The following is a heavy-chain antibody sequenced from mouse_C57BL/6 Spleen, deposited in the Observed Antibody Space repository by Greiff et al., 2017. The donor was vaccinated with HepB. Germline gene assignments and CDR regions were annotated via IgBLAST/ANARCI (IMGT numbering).Heavy chain of an antibody. CDR3: ARRGYSNYGRAMDY. Sequence: QVQLQQPGAELVKPGASVKMSCKASGYTFTSYWITWVKQRPGQGLEWIGDIYPGSGSTNYNEKFKSKATLTVDTSSSTAYMQLSSLTSEDSAVYYCARRGYSNYGRAMDYWGQGTSVTVSS. D-gene: IGHD2-5*01. J-gene: IGHJ4*01. CDR1: GYTFTSYW. CDR2: IYPGSGST. V-gene: IGHV1-55*01.